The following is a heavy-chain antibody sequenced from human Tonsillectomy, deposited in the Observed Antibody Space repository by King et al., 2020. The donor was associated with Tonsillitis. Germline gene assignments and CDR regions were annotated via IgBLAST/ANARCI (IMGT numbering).Heavy chain of an antibody. CDR2: MHTSGTT. CDR3: ARARYSNFAANYYYVDV. Sequence: VQLQESGPGLVKPSQTLSLSCTVSGGPIRGGSFYWTWIRQPAGKGLEGIGRMHTSGTTNFSPSPRSRVTMSIDTSKSQFSLNLTSVTAADTAVYYCARARYSNFAANYYYVDVWGKGTTVTVSS. D-gene: IGHD4-11*01. J-gene: IGHJ6*03. V-gene: IGHV4-61*02. CDR1: GGPIRGGSFY.